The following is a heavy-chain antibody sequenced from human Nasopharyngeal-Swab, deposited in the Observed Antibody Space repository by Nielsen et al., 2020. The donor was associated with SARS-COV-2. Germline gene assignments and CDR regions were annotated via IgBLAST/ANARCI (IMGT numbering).Heavy chain of an antibody. CDR1: GYTFRSYA. Sequence: ASGKVSCKASGYTFRSYALHWERQYPGQRLEWMGWIKDGNGNTKYSQKSQGRVTITRVTSASTAYMDWSSLRAEDTAVYYCAGGYCSGGSCYPPDGSWGQGTLVTVSS. CDR3: AGGYCSGGSCYPPDGS. CDR2: IKDGNGNT. J-gene: IGHJ5*02. V-gene: IGHV1-3*01. D-gene: IGHD2-15*01.